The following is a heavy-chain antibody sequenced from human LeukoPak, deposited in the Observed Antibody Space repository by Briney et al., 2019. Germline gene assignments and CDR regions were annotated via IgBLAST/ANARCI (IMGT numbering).Heavy chain of an antibody. V-gene: IGHV1-3*04. CDR1: GYTFINYG. Sequence: ASVKVACKTSGYTFINYGMHWVRQAPRQSLEWMGWINTGNGNTKSSQKFQDRVTLTRDTSASTAYMELNSLRSEDTAVYYCARDIVVVVAALPYYYYGMDVWGQGTTVTVSS. D-gene: IGHD2-15*01. CDR3: ARDIVVVVAALPYYYYGMDV. J-gene: IGHJ6*02. CDR2: INTGNGNT.